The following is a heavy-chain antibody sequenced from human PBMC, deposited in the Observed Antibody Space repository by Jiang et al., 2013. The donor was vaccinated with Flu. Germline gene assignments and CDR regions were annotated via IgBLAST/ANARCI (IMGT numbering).Heavy chain of an antibody. J-gene: IGHJ4*02. Sequence: KPTQTLTLTCTFSGFSLSTSGVGVGWIRQPPGKALEWLALIYWDDDKRYSPSLKSRLTITKDTSKNQVVLTMTNMDPVDTATYYCATTGAYRDHNWNYVTYFDYWGQGTLVTVSS. D-gene: IGHD1-7*01. CDR1: GFSLSTSGVG. CDR2: IYWDDDK. V-gene: IGHV2-5*02. CDR3: ATTGAYRDHNWNYVTYFDY.